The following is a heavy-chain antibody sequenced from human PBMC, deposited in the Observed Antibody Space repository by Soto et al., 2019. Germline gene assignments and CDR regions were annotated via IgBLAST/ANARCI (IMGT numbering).Heavy chain of an antibody. J-gene: IGHJ1*01. CDR3: AHNDDYANESFRN. CDR1: GFSINSAAVG. Sequence: QITLKESGPTRVKPTQTLTLTCTYSGFSINSAAVGVGWVRQPPGKALEWLALIYGDDDQRYTPSLKGRLTITQDTSKNQVFLRITNLDPVDTATYYCAHNDDYANESFRNWGQGTLVIVSS. V-gene: IGHV2-5*02. CDR2: IYGDDDQ. D-gene: IGHD4-17*01.